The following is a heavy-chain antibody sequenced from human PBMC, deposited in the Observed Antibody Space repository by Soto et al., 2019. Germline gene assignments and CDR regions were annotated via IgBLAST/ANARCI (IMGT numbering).Heavy chain of an antibody. CDR3: ARGLIKAIWRAHWFDP. Sequence: SETLSLTCAVSGGSISSSNWWSWVRQPPGKGLEWIGEIYHSGSTNYNPSLKSRVTISVDKSKNQFSLKLSSVTAADTAVYYCARGLIKAIWRAHWFDPWGQGTLVTVSS. J-gene: IGHJ5*02. CDR1: GGSISSSNW. CDR2: IYHSGST. V-gene: IGHV4-4*02. D-gene: IGHD3-3*01.